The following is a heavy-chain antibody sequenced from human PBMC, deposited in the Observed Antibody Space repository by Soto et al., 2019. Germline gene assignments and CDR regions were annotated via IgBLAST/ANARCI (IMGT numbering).Heavy chain of an antibody. J-gene: IGHJ1*01. D-gene: IGHD3-22*01. CDR2: IIPIFGTA. V-gene: IGHV1-69*13. CDR1: GGTFSSYA. CDR3: ARGSAYYYDSSGYYHGQH. Sequence: GASVKVSCKASGGTFSSYAISWVRQAPGQGLEWMGGIIPIFGTANYAQKFQGRVTITADESTSTAYMELSSLRSEDTAVYYCARGSAYYYDSSGYYHGQHWGQGTLVTVSS.